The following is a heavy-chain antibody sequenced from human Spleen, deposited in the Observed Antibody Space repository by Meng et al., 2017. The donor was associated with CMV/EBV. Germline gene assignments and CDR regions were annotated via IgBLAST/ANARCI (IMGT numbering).Heavy chain of an antibody. V-gene: IGHV1-46*01. Sequence: FTSYYMHWVRHAPGQGLEWMGIINPSGGSTSYAQKFQGRVTMTRDTSTSTVYMELSSLRSEDTAVYYCARDLGLGSGGSHTNWFDPWGQGTLVTVSS. CDR1: FTSYY. J-gene: IGHJ5*02. CDR2: INPSGGST. CDR3: ARDLGLGSGGSHTNWFDP. D-gene: IGHD2-15*01.